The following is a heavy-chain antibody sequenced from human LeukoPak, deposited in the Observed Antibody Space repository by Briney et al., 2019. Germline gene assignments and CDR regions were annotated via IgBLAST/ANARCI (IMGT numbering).Heavy chain of an antibody. V-gene: IGHV3-7*01. J-gene: IGHJ4*02. D-gene: IGHD2-2*02. Sequence: GGSLRLSCAASGFTFSTFWMSWVRQAPGKGLEWVANINQDGSEKYYVGSMKGRFTVSRDNAKNSLYLQMDSLRAEDTAVYYCARGGRKSYCSSTSCYNTPLNYWGQGTLVTVSS. CDR1: GFTFSTFW. CDR2: INQDGSEK. CDR3: ARGGRKSYCSSTSCYNTPLNY.